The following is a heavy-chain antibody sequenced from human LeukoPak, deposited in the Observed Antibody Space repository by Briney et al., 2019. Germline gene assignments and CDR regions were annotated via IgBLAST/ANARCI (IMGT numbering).Heavy chain of an antibody. V-gene: IGHV3-23*01. D-gene: IGHD5-18*01. J-gene: IGHJ4*02. CDR1: GFTFSSYA. CDR2: ISGSGGST. CDR3: AKASGGYSYGPHDY. Sequence: PGGSLRLSCAASGFTFSSYAMSWVRQAPGKGLEWASAISGSGGSTYYADSAKGRFTISRDNSKNTLYLQMNSLRAEDTAVYYCAKASGGYSYGPHDYWGQGTLVTVSS.